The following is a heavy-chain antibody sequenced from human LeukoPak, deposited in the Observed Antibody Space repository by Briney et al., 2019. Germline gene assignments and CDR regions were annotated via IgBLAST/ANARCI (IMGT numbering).Heavy chain of an antibody. CDR1: GFTFSSYE. CDR3: AREYNYGSLGKGGYYFDY. J-gene: IGHJ4*02. V-gene: IGHV3-48*03. Sequence: QPGGSRRLPCAASGFTFSSYEMNWVRQASGKGLEWVAYVSSSGSSKYYADSVKGRFTISRDNAKNSMYLQMNSLRAEDAAVYYCAREYNYGSLGKGGYYFDYWGQGTLVTVSS. CDR2: VSSSGSSK. D-gene: IGHD5-18*01.